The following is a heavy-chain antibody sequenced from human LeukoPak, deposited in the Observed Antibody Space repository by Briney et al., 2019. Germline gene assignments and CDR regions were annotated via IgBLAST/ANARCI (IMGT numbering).Heavy chain of an antibody. J-gene: IGHJ4*02. Sequence: GRSLRLSCAASGFTFDDYAMHWVRQAPGKGLEWVSGISWNSGSIGYADSVKGRFTISRDNAKNSLYLQMNSLRAEDTALYYCGKGFVATTGPLVYWGQGTLVTVSS. V-gene: IGHV3-9*01. CDR1: GFTFDDYA. D-gene: IGHD5-12*01. CDR3: GKGFVATTGPLVY. CDR2: ISWNSGSI.